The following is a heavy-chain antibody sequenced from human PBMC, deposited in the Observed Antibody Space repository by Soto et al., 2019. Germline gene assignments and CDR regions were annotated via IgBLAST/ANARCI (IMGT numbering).Heavy chain of an antibody. J-gene: IGHJ5*02. D-gene: IGHD6-13*01. CDR2: IYYSGST. CDR3: AALVGGSEYEAAAGTFP. Sequence: QLQLQESGPGLVKPSETLSLTCTVSGGSISSSSYYWAWIRLPPGKGLERIGSIYYSGSTYYNPTLKSRVTISVDMSMNQFSLKLSLVTAADTVVYYCAALVGGSEYEAAAGTFPWGQGTLVTVSS. CDR1: GGSISSSSYY. V-gene: IGHV4-39*01.